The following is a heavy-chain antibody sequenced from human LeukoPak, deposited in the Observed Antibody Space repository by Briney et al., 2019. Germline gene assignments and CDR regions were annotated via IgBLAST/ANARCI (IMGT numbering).Heavy chain of an antibody. D-gene: IGHD6-19*01. CDR3: ARDYSGQWLVPYYGMDV. CDR1: GGSISSYY. V-gene: IGHV4-4*07. J-gene: IGHJ6*02. CDR2: IYTSGST. Sequence: PSETLSPTCTVSGGSISSYYWSWIRQPAGKGLEWIGRIYTSGSTNCNPSLKSRVTMSVDTSKNQFSLKLSSVTAADTAVYYCARDYSGQWLVPYYGMDVWGQGTTVTVSS.